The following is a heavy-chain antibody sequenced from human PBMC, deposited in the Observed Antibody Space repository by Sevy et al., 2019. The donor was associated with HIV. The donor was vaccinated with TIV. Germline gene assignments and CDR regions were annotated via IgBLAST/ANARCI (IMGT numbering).Heavy chain of an antibody. Sequence: ASVKVSCKASGGIFRSYGISWVRQAPGQGLEWMGGIIPILGSVNYAQKFQGRVTITADESTQTAYMGLSSLGSEDTAVYYCARGGGNGWYYFDYWGQETLVTVSS. CDR1: GGIFRSYG. CDR3: ARGGGNGWYYFDY. CDR2: IIPILGSV. J-gene: IGHJ4*02. V-gene: IGHV1-69*13. D-gene: IGHD6-19*01.